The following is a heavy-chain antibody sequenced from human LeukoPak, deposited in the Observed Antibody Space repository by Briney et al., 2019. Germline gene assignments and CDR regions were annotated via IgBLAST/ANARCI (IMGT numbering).Heavy chain of an antibody. V-gene: IGHV3-33*01. D-gene: IGHD3-22*01. CDR3: ARDGTYYYDSSGYYAEYFQH. J-gene: IGHJ1*01. Sequence: GRSLRLSCAASGFTFSTYGMHWVREAPGKGMEWVAVIWYDGSNKYYADSVKGRFTISRDNSKNTLYVQMNSLRAEDTAVYYCARDGTYYYDSSGYYAEYFQHWGQGTLVTVSS. CDR2: IWYDGSNK. CDR1: GFTFSTYG.